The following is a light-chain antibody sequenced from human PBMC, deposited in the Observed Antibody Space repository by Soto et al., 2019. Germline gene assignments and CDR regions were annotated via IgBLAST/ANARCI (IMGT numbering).Light chain of an antibody. V-gene: IGLV2-14*01. Sequence: QSALTQPASVSGSPGQSITISCTGTSSDVGGYNYVSWYQQHPGKAPKLMIYDVSNRPSGVSNRFSGSKSGNTASLTISGLQVEDEADYYCSSYTTSGSLVFGGGTKLTV. J-gene: IGLJ2*01. CDR2: DVS. CDR3: SSYTTSGSLV. CDR1: SSDVGGYNY.